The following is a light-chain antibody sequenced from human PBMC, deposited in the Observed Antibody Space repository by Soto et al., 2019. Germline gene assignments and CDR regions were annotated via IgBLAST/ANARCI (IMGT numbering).Light chain of an antibody. V-gene: IGLV1-44*01. CDR3: AAWDDSLNGPV. CDR2: SNN. Sequence: QSVLTQPPAASGTPGQRVTISCSGSSSNVGSKTVNWYQHLPRTAPKLLIYSNNRRPSGVPDRFSGSKSGTSASLAISGLQSEDEADYYCAAWDDSLNGPVFGGGTKVTVL. CDR1: SSNVGSKT. J-gene: IGLJ3*02.